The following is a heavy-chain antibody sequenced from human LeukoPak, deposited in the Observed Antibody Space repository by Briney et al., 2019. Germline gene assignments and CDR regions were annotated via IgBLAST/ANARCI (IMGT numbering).Heavy chain of an antibody. Sequence: SQTLSLTCAISGDSVSNKNTAWNWIRQSPSRGLEWLGRTYYRSKWYNDYAVSVKSRITINSDTSKNQFSLHLNSVTPEDTAVYYCARLSANWFDPWGQGTLVTVSS. D-gene: IGHD2/OR15-2a*01. V-gene: IGHV6-1*01. CDR2: TYYRSKWYN. CDR3: ARLSANWFDP. CDR1: GDSVSNKNTA. J-gene: IGHJ5*02.